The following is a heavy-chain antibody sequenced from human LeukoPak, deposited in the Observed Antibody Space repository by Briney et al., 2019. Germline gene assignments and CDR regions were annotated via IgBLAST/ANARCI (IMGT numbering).Heavy chain of an antibody. D-gene: IGHD3-22*01. CDR2: FDPEDGET. J-gene: IGHJ4*02. V-gene: IGHV1-24*01. CDR3: ATALPLLRGAGCGYDSSGYYYCQAFDY. CDR1: GYTLTELS. Sequence: ASVKVSCKVSGYTLTELSMHWVRQAPGKGLEWMGGFDPEDGETIYAQKFQGRVTMTEDTSTDTAYMELSSLRSEGTAVYYCATALPLLRGAGCGYDSSGYYYCQAFDYWGQGTLVTVSS.